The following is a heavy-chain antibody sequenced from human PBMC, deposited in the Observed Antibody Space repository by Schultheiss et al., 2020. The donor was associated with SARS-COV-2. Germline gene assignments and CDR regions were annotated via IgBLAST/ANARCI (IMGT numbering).Heavy chain of an antibody. D-gene: IGHD1-7*01. CDR2: IYYSGST. CDR1: GGSISSYY. J-gene: IGHJ3*02. V-gene: IGHV4-59*01. CDR3: AREGTGTSDDDAFDI. Sequence: SQTLSLTCTVSGGSISSYYWSWIRQPPGKGLEWIGYIYYSGSTNYNPSLKSRVTISVDTSKNQFSLKLSSVTAADTAVYYCAREGTGTSDDDAFDIWGQGTMVTVSS.